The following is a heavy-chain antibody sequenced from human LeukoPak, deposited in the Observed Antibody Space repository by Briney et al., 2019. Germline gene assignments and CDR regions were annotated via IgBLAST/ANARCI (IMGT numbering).Heavy chain of an antibody. CDR1: GFTFSNYG. CDR3: AKGHYDSSGSTFDH. CDR2: ISYDGTNQ. V-gene: IGHV3-30*18. Sequence: GGSLRLSCAASGFTFSNYGIHWVRQAPGKGLEWVAVISYDGTNQYYADSVKGRFTISRDNSRNTLYLQMSSLRPEDTAIYYCAKGHYDSSGSTFDHWGQGTLVTVSS. D-gene: IGHD3-22*01. J-gene: IGHJ4*02.